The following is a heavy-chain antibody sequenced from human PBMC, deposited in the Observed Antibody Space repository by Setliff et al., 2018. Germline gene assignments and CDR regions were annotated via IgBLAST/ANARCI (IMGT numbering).Heavy chain of an antibody. CDR1: GFSLNSFR. J-gene: IGHJ6*02. D-gene: IGHD3-22*01. CDR3: AREYYDSSGFSYGMDV. V-gene: IGHV3-21*01. Sequence: GGSLRLSCAASGFSLNSFRMTWIRQPPGKGLEWVSSISSTGDDIYYTDPVKGRFTISRDNAENSLYLQMHSLRVEDTAVYYCAREYYDSSGFSYGMDVWGQGTTVTVSS. CDR2: ISSTGDDI.